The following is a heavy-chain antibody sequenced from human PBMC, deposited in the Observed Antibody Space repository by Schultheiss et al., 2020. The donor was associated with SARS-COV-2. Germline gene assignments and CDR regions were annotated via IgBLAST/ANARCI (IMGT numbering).Heavy chain of an antibody. CDR3: ARMAEGLGYYYYYGMDV. J-gene: IGHJ6*02. V-gene: IGHV2-70*01. Sequence: SGPTLVKPTQTLTLTCTFSGFSLSTSGVGVGWIRQPPGKALEWLALIDWDDDKYYSTSLKTRLTISKDTSKNQVVLTMTNMDPVDTATYYCARMAEGLGYYYYYGMDVWGQGTTVTSP. CDR2: IDWDDDK. D-gene: IGHD3-16*01. CDR1: GFSLSTSGVG.